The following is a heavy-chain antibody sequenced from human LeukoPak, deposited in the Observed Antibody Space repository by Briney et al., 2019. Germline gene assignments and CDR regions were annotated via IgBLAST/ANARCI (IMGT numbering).Heavy chain of an antibody. Sequence: SETLSLTCTVSGGSISTYYWSWIRQPPGKGLEWIGYIYYSGSTNYNPSLKSRVTISVDTSKNQFSLKLSSVTAADTAMYYCARTDDYVWGSYRPYYFDYWGQGTLVTVSS. D-gene: IGHD3-16*02. CDR1: GGSISTYY. CDR3: ARTDDYVWGSYRPYYFDY. V-gene: IGHV4-59*01. CDR2: IYYSGST. J-gene: IGHJ4*02.